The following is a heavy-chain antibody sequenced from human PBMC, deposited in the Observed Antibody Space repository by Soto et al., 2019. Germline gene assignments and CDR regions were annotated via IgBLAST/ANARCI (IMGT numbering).Heavy chain of an antibody. CDR2: INPNSGGT. D-gene: IGHD6-19*01. CDR1: GYTFTGYY. V-gene: IGHV1-2*02. Sequence: QVQLVQSGAEVKKPGASVKVSCKASGYTFTGYYMHWVRQAPGQGLEWMGWINPNSGGTNYAQKFRGRVTMTRDTSISTAYMELSRLRSDDTAVYYCAREEIAVAGTNWFDPWGQGTLVTVSS. J-gene: IGHJ5*02. CDR3: AREEIAVAGTNWFDP.